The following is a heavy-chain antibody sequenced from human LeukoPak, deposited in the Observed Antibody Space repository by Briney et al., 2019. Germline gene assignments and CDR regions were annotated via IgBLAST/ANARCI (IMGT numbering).Heavy chain of an antibody. CDR2: ISSSSSYI. D-gene: IGHD3-22*01. Sequence: PGGSLRLSCAASGFTFSSYSMNWVRQAPGKGLEWVSSISSSSSYIYYADSVKGRFTISRDNSKNTLYLQMNSLRAEDTAVYYCARDRGHYYDSSGYSYYFDYWGQGTLVTVSS. J-gene: IGHJ4*02. CDR1: GFTFSSYS. CDR3: ARDRGHYYDSSGYSYYFDY. V-gene: IGHV3-21*01.